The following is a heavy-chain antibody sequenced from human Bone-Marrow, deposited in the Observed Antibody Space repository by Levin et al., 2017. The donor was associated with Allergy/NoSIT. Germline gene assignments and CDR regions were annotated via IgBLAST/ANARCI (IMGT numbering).Heavy chain of an antibody. D-gene: IGHD6-19*01. CDR2: IKQDGSEK. CDR1: GFTFSSYW. J-gene: IGHJ4*02. V-gene: IGHV3-7*04. CDR3: ARDLEGSGCHFDY. Sequence: GESLKISCAASGFTFSSYWMSWVRQAPGKGLEWVANIKQDGSEKYYVDSVKGRFTISRDNAKNSLYLQMNSLRAEDTAVYYCARDLEGSGCHFDYWGQGTLVTVSS.